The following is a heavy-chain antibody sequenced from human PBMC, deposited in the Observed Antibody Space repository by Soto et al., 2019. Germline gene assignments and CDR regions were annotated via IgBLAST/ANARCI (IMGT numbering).Heavy chain of an antibody. V-gene: IGHV1-18*01. CDR3: ARMVRGSTCDYYYYMDV. J-gene: IGHJ6*03. Sequence: QVQLVQSGAEVKNPGASVKVSCKASGYTFTSHGISWVRQAPGQGLEWMAWISADNGDTNYAQKVLGRVTVTTDTSTSTAYMELRRLTTPDTAVYYFARMVRGSTCDYYYYMDVWGKGTTVTVSS. CDR2: ISADNGDT. D-gene: IGHD3-10*01. CDR1: GYTFTSHG.